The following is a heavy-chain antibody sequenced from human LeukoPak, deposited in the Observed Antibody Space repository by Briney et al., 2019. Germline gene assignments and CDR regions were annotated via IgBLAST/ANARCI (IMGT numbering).Heavy chain of an antibody. CDR3: ARHWGTDY. V-gene: IGHV4-61*02. Sequence: SQTLSLTCTVSGGSISSGSYYWSWIRQPAGKGLEWIGRIYTSGSTNYNPSLKSRVTISVDTSKNQFSLKLSSVTAADTAVYYCARHWGTDYWGQGTLVTVSS. D-gene: IGHD1-1*01. J-gene: IGHJ4*02. CDR2: IYTSGST. CDR1: GGSISSGSYY.